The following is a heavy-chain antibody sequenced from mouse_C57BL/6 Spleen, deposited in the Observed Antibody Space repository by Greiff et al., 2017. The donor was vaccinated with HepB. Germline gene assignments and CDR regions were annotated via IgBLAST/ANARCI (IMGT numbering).Heavy chain of an antibody. J-gene: IGHJ2*01. CDR3: TDGYYFDY. V-gene: IGHV6-3*01. D-gene: IGHD2-3*01. Sequence: DVQLQESGGGLVQPGGSMKLSCVASGFTFSNYWMNWVRQSPEKGLEWVAQIRLKSDNYATHYAESVKGRFTISRDDSKSSVYLQMNNLRAEDTGIYYCTDGYYFDYWGQGPTLTVSS. CDR1: GFTFSNYW. CDR2: IRLKSDNYAT.